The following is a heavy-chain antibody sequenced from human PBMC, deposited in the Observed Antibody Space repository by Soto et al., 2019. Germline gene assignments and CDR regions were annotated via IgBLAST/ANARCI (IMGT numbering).Heavy chain of an antibody. V-gene: IGHV4-34*01. CDR3: ARGKRGSSWYRGEEKYYYYGMDV. Sequence: SETLSLTCTASGESFTCYYWSWIRQPPGKGLAWIGEIHHSGSTNYNPSLKSRVTFSIDTSKRQFSLKVRSVTAADTAVYYCARGKRGSSWYRGEEKYYYYGMDVWGQGTPVTVSS. CDR2: IHHSGST. CDR1: GESFTCYY. J-gene: IGHJ6*02. D-gene: IGHD6-13*01.